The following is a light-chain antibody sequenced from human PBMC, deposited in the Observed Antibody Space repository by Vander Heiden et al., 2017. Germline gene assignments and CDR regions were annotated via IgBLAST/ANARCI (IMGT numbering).Light chain of an antibody. CDR1: NIGGKS. CDR3: QVWDSSHVV. J-gene: IGLJ2*01. V-gene: IGLV3-21*02. CDR2: DDS. Sequence: SYVLTQPPSVSVAPGQTASITCGGNNIGGKSVQWSQQKPGQAPVLVVYDDSDRPSGIPERFSGSNSGNTATLTISRVEAGDEADYYCQVWDSSHVVFGGGTKLTVL.